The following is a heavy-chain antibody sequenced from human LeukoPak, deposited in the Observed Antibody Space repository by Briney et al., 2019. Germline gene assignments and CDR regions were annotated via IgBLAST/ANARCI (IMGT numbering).Heavy chain of an antibody. CDR3: ARTLDGSYYVLDY. J-gene: IGHJ4*02. CDR2: IYSGGST. Sequence: GGSLRLSCAASGFTVSSNYMSRVRQAPGKGLEWVSVIYSGGSTYYADSVKGRFTISRDNSKNTLYLQMNSLRAEDTAVYYCARTLDGSYYVLDYWGQGTLVTVSS. D-gene: IGHD1-26*01. V-gene: IGHV3-53*01. CDR1: GFTVSSNY.